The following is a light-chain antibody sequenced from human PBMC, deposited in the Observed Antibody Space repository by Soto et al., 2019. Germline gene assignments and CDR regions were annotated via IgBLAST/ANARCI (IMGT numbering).Light chain of an antibody. Sequence: DIQITQSPSSLSASVGDRVTITCRASQSVSTYLNWYQQKPGKAPNLLIYGASSLQSGVPSRFSGSGSGTEFTLTITSLQPGDFATYYCQHSYNNPTTFGQGTKVDLK. J-gene: IGKJ2*01. CDR2: GAS. V-gene: IGKV1-39*01. CDR1: QSVSTY. CDR3: QHSYNNPTT.